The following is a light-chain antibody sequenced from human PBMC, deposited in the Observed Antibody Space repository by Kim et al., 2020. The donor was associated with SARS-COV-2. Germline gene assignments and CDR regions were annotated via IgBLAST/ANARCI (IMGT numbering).Light chain of an antibody. CDR1: NLGNKY. V-gene: IGLV3-1*01. CDR2: HDN. CDR3: QAWDSVSYVA. Sequence: SYELTQPPSTSVSPGQTASLTCSGENLGNKYVAWYQQKAGQSPMLVMYHDNRRPSGIPERFSGSNSGSTATLTISETQSMDEADYYCQAWDSVSYVAFGGGTKLTVL. J-gene: IGLJ2*01.